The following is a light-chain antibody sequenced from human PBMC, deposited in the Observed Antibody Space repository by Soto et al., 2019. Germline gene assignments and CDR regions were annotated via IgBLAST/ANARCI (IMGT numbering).Light chain of an antibody. J-gene: IGKJ3*01. CDR2: GTT. CDR1: QSVSSKY. CDR3: QQYGSSLFT. Sequence: DIVLTQSPGTLSLSPGEIATLSCRASQSVSSKYLAWYQQKPGQPPRVLIYGTTIRATGIPERFSGGGSGTDFTLNITRLEPEDFAVYYCQQYGSSLFTFGPGTKVDFK. V-gene: IGKV3-20*01.